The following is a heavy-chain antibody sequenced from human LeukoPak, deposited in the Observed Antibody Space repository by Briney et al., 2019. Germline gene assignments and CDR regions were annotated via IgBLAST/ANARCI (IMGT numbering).Heavy chain of an antibody. CDR1: GFTFSSYS. J-gene: IGHJ3*02. V-gene: IGHV3-21*04. D-gene: IGHD3-22*01. Sequence: PGGSLRLSCAASGFTFSSYSMNWVRQAPGKGLEWVSSISSSSSYIYYADSVKGRFTISRDNAKNSLYLQMNSLRSDDTAVYYCARPYDSSDPWGAFDIWGQGTMVTVSS. CDR3: ARPYDSSDPWGAFDI. CDR2: ISSSSSYI.